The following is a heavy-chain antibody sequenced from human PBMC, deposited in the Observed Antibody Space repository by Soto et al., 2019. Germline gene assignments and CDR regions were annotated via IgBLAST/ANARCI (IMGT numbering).Heavy chain of an antibody. Sequence: GSLRLSCAASGFTFSSYSMNWVRQAPGKGLEWVSSISSSSSYIYYADSVKGRFTISRDNAKNSLYLQMNSLRAEDTAVYYCASIKRLESYYYYGMDVWGQGTTVTVSS. J-gene: IGHJ6*02. V-gene: IGHV3-21*01. D-gene: IGHD6-25*01. CDR3: ASIKRLESYYYYGMDV. CDR1: GFTFSSYS. CDR2: ISSSSSYI.